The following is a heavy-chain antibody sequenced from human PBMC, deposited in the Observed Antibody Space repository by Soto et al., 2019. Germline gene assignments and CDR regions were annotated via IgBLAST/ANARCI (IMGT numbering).Heavy chain of an antibody. J-gene: IGHJ4*02. CDR1: GGSFSGYY. CDR2: INHSGST. Sequence: QVQLQQWGAGLLKPSETLSLTCAVYGGSFSGYYWSWIRQPPGKGLEWIGEINHSGSTNYNPSLKSRVTISVDTSKNQFSLKLSSVTAADTAVYYCARGSLGSGYDYWGQGTLVTVSS. D-gene: IGHD3-10*01. CDR3: ARGSLGSGYDY. V-gene: IGHV4-34*01.